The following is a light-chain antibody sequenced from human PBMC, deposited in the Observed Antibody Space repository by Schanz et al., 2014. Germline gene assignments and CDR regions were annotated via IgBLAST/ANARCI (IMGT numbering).Light chain of an antibody. J-gene: IGKJ2*01. V-gene: IGKV3D-15*01. Sequence: EIVLTQSPGTLSLSPGERVALSCRASQSVASGYLAWYQQKPGQAPRLLIYSTSTRATAIPDRFSGSGSGTEFTLTISSLQSEDFAVYYCQQYNNWPPVYTFGQGTKLEIK. CDR3: QQYNNWPPVYT. CDR1: QSVASGY. CDR2: STS.